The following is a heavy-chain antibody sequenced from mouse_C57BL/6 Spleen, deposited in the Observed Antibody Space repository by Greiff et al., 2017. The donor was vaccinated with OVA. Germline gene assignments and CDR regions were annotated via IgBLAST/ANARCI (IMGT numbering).Heavy chain of an antibody. CDR2: IYPGDGDT. J-gene: IGHJ4*01. CDR1: GYAFTSSG. CDR3: ARATTVVAGSMDY. Sequence: VQLQQSGPELVKPGASVKISCKASGYAFTSSGVNWVKQRPGKGLEWIGRIYPGDGDTNYNGKFKGKATLTADTSSSTASMQLSSLTSEESAVYVGARATTVVAGSMDYWGQGTSVTVSS. V-gene: IGHV1-82*01. D-gene: IGHD1-1*01.